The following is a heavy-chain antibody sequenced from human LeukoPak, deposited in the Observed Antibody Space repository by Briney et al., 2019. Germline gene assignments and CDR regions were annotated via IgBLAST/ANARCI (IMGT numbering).Heavy chain of an antibody. CDR2: INPYSGNT. V-gene: IGHV1-18*01. Sequence: ASVKDSCKASGYAFTSYGINWVRQAPGQGLDWMGWINPYSGNTDSAQKFQGRVTMTTDTSTSTAYMELRSLRSDDTAVYYCARDREGARTPDYWGQGTLATVSS. CDR3: ARDREGARTPDY. CDR1: GYAFTSYG. D-gene: IGHD1-1*01. J-gene: IGHJ4*02.